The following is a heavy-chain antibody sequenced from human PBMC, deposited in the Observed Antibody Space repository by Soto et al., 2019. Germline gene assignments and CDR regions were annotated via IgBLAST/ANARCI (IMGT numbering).Heavy chain of an antibody. D-gene: IGHD3-22*01. Sequence: VASVKVSCKASGYTFTSYGISWVRQAPGQGLEWMGWISAYNGNTNYAQKLQGRVTMTTDTSTSTAYMELRSLRSDDTAVYYCGRDVAYCYNKDAFDVWGQGTTVTVSS. CDR1: GYTFTSYG. CDR2: ISAYNGNT. V-gene: IGHV1-18*01. CDR3: GRDVAYCYNKDAFDV. J-gene: IGHJ6*02.